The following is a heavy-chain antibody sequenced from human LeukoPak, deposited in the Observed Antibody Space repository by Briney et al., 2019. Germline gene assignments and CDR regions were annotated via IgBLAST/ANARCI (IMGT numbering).Heavy chain of an antibody. CDR2: INPNSGGT. J-gene: IGHJ4*02. CDR3: ARDPGTSGSYYYDY. Sequence: GASVKVSCKASGYTFTGYYMHWARQAPGQGLEWMGWINPNSGGTNYAQKFQGRVTMTRDTSISTAYMELSRLRSDDTAVYYCARDPGTSGSYYYDYWGQGALVTVSS. D-gene: IGHD1-26*01. CDR1: GYTFTGYY. V-gene: IGHV1-2*02.